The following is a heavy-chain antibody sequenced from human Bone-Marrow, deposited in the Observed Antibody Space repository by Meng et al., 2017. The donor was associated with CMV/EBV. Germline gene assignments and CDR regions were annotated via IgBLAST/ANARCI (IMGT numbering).Heavy chain of an antibody. CDR3: ARGFTMIVG. CDR2: IYYSGST. V-gene: IGHV4-59*12. Sequence: GSLRLSCTVSGGSISSYYWSWIRQPPGKGLEWIGYIYYSGSTNYNPSLKSRVTISVDTSKNQFSLKLSSVTAADTAVYYCARGFTMIVGWGQGTLVTVSS. CDR1: GGSISSYY. D-gene: IGHD3-22*01. J-gene: IGHJ4*02.